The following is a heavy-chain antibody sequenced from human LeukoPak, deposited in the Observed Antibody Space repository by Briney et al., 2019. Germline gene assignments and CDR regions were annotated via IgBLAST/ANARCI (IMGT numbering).Heavy chain of an antibody. V-gene: IGHV3-9*03. Sequence: PGRSLRLSCAASGFTFDDYAMHWVRQAPGKGLEWVSGISWNSGSIGYADSVKGRFTISRDNAKNSLYLQMNSLRAEDMALYYCAKDENPRLGSSAWFDYWGQGTLVTVSS. CDR3: AKDENPRLGSSAWFDY. D-gene: IGHD6-6*01. CDR2: ISWNSGSI. CDR1: GFTFDDYA. J-gene: IGHJ4*02.